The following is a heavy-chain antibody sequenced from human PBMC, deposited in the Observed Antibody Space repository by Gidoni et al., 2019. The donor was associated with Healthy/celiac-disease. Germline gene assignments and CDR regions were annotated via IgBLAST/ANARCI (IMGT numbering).Heavy chain of an antibody. CDR3: ARGPDPGDKEGNGYYYYYYGMDV. CDR2: IAYDGSNK. CDR1: GFTFSSYA. V-gene: IGHV3-30-3*01. Sequence: QVQLVESGGGVVQPGRSLRLSCAASGFTFSSYAMQWVRQAPGKGLEWVAVIAYDGSNKYYADSVKGRFTISRDNSKNTLYLQMNSLRAEDTAVYYCARGPDPGDKEGNGYYYYYYGMDVWGQGTTVTVSS. D-gene: IGHD2-21*01. J-gene: IGHJ6*02.